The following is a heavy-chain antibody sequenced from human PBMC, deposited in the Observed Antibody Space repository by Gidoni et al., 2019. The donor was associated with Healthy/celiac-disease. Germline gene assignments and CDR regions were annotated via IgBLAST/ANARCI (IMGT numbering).Heavy chain of an antibody. J-gene: IGHJ4*02. D-gene: IGHD6-19*01. CDR1: GFTFSSYG. V-gene: IGHV3-33*01. CDR3: ARDPGIAVAGFLDY. Sequence: QVQLVESGGGVVQPGRSLRLSCAASGFTFSSYGMHWVRQAPGKGLEWVAVIWYDGSNKYYADSVKGRFTISRDNSKNTLYLQMNSLRAEDTAVYYCARDPGIAVAGFLDYWGQGTLVTVSS. CDR2: IWYDGSNK.